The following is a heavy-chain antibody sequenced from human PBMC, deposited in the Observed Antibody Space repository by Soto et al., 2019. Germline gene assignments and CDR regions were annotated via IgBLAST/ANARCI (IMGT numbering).Heavy chain of an antibody. J-gene: IGHJ4*02. D-gene: IGHD3-10*01. CDR3: ASTYGSGYRAFDS. CDR2: VNPILSMS. V-gene: IGHV1-69*02. CDR1: GDTFNFYS. Sequence: QVQLVQSGAEVKSAGSSVKVSCKASGDTFNFYSINWVRQAPGLGLEWVGRVNPILSMSNYAQRFQGRVTRTEDTSPGTAYLEMRSLRSEDTAIYYCASTYGSGYRAFDSWGQGALVTVSS.